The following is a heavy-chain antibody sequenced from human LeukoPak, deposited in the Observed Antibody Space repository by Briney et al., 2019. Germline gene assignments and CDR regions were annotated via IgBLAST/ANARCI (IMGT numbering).Heavy chain of an antibody. CDR2: IYYSGST. CDR1: GGSISSYY. D-gene: IGHD6-13*01. J-gene: IGHJ4*02. Sequence: SETLSLTCSVSGGSISSYYWSWVRQPPGKGVEWIGYIYYSGSTNYNPSLKSRVTISVDTSENQLSLKLSSVTAADTALYYCASAHPSSWYMDYWGQGTLVTVSS. CDR3: ASAHPSSWYMDY. V-gene: IGHV4-59*01.